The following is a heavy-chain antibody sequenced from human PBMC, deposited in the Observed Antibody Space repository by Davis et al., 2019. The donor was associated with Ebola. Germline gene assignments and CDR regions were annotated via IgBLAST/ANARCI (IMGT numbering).Heavy chain of an antibody. D-gene: IGHD6-13*01. CDR3: ARALRGSSSWYYYYYGMDV. CDR2: IIPIFGTA. CDR1: GGTFSSYA. J-gene: IGHJ6*02. V-gene: IGHV1-69*13. Sequence: AASVKVSCKASGGTFSSYAISWVRQAPGQGLEWMGGIIPIFGTANYAQKFQGRVTITADESTSTAYMELSSLRSEDTAVYYCARALRGSSSWYYYYYGMDVWGQGTTVTVSS.